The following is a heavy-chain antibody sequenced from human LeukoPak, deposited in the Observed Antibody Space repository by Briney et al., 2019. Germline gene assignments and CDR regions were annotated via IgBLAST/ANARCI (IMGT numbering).Heavy chain of an antibody. CDR3: ARPQGASGYSYGPSRFYWYFDL. V-gene: IGHV4-34*01. J-gene: IGHJ2*01. Sequence: PGGSLRLSCVGSGFLFSSYSINWIRQPPGKGLEWIGEINHSGSTNYNPSLKSRVTISVDTSKNQFSLKLSSVTAADTAVYYCARPQGASGYSYGPSRFYWYFDLWGRGTLVTVSS. D-gene: IGHD5-18*01. CDR1: GFLFSSYS. CDR2: INHSGST.